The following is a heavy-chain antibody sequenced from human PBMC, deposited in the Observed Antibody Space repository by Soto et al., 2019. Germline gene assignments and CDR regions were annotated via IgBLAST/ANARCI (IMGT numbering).Heavy chain of an antibody. D-gene: IGHD3-10*01. CDR2: IKQDGSEK. V-gene: IGHV3-7*05. Sequence: GGSLRLSCAASGFTFSTYWMSWVRQAPGKGLEWVANIKQDGSEKYYVDSVKGRFTISRDNAKNSLYLQMYSLRAEDTAVYYCAREDGSSWSYFYYGMAVWGQGTTVTVSS. CDR1: GFTFSTYW. CDR3: AREDGSSWSYFYYGMAV. J-gene: IGHJ6*02.